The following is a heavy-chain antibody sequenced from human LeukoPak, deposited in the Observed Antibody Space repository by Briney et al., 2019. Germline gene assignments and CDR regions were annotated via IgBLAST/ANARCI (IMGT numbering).Heavy chain of an antibody. CDR2: IWNDGSDE. CDR3: AFEIGRSQGAFDI. V-gene: IGHV3-33*01. CDR1: GFIFSRYA. Sequence: PGRSLRLSCAASGFIFSRYAMHWVRQTPGKGLEWVAAIWNDGSDENYADSVKGRFTISSDNSKNTLYLQMNSLRAEDTAAYYCAFEIGRSQGAFDIWGQGTMITVSS. J-gene: IGHJ3*02. D-gene: IGHD1-26*01.